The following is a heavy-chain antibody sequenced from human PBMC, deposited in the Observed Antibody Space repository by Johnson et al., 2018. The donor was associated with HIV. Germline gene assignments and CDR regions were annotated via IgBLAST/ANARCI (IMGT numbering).Heavy chain of an antibody. CDR1: GFALSHYA. J-gene: IGHJ3*02. D-gene: IGHD6-13*01. CDR2: ISYDGSNK. CDR3: ATLSSSWYAFDS. Sequence: VHLVESGGGVVQPGRSLRLSCAASGFALSHYAMHWVRQAPGKGLEWLAIISYDGSNKYYAGSVKGQFTISRDNSKNTLYLQMNSLRAEDTAVYYCATLSSSWYAFDSWGQGTMVTVSS. V-gene: IGHV3-30*07.